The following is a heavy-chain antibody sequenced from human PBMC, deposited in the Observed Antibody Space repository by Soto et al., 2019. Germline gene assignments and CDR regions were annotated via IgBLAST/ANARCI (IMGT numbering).Heavy chain of an antibody. V-gene: IGHV4-30-4*01. CDR3: ARGIYSTSSFFDS. Sequence: LSLTCTVSGDSISTADYYWNWIRQPPGKGLEWIGYIYYSGNTYYIPSLKSRVTISVDTSKNQISLKLNSVTAADTAVYYCARGIYSTSSFFDSWGQGTLVTVSS. J-gene: IGHJ4*02. D-gene: IGHD6-6*01. CDR1: GDSISTADYY. CDR2: IYYSGNT.